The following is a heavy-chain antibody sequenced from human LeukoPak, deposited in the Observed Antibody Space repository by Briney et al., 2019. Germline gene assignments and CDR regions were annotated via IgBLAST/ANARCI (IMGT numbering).Heavy chain of an antibody. V-gene: IGHV4-34*01. CDR3: ARGSLYWFDP. Sequence: PSETLSLTCAVYGGSFGGYYWSWIRQSPGKGLEWIGEINHSGSTNYNPSLKSRVTISIDTSKNQFSLKLSSVTAADTAVYYCARGSLYWFDPWGQGTLVTVSS. J-gene: IGHJ5*02. CDR2: INHSGST. CDR1: GGSFGGYY. D-gene: IGHD3-10*01.